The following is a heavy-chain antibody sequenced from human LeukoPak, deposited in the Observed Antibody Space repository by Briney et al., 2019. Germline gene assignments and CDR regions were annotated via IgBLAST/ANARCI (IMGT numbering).Heavy chain of an antibody. CDR3: ARVGSLRTGYYYYGMDV. D-gene: IGHD4-17*01. CDR1: GGTFSRYG. CDR2: IIPLFGTP. V-gene: IGHV1-69*13. Sequence: SVKVSCKASGGTFSRYGISWVRQAPGQGLEWMGGIIPLFGTPKYAQKFQGRVTITADESTSTAYMELSSLRSEDTAVYYCARVGSLRTGYYYYGMDVWGQGTTVTVSS. J-gene: IGHJ6*02.